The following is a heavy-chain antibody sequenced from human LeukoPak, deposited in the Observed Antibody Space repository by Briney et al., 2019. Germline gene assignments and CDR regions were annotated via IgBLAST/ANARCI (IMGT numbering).Heavy chain of an antibody. J-gene: IGHJ4*02. D-gene: IGHD1-26*01. CDR2: ISGSGGST. CDR1: GFTFNKYA. V-gene: IGHV3-23*01. Sequence: GGSLRLSCAASGFTFNKYAMSWVRQAPGKGLEWVSGISGSGGSTYYADSVEGRFTISRDNSKNTLYLQMNSLRVEDTAVYYCAKGRQWELPLDFWGQGTLVTVSS. CDR3: AKGRQWELPLDF.